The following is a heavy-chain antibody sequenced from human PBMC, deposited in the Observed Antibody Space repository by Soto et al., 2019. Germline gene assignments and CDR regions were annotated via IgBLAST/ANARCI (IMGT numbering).Heavy chain of an antibody. CDR1: GGTFSSYA. CDR3: ARDIGRFFGVFRLNWFDS. D-gene: IGHD3-3*01. CDR2: IIPIFGTA. V-gene: IGHV1-69*06. Sequence: SVKVSCKASGGTFSSYAISWVRQAPGQGLEWMGGIIPIFGTANYAQKFQGRVTITADKSTSTAYMELSSLRSEDTAVYYCARDIGRFFGVFRLNWFDSWGQGSLVTVSS. J-gene: IGHJ5*01.